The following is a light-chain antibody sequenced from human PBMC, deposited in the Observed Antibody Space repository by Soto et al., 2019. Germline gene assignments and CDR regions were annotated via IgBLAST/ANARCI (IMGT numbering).Light chain of an antibody. J-gene: IGKJ4*01. CDR2: AAS. CDR1: QGIGKD. V-gene: IGKV1-17*01. Sequence: DIPMTQSPSSLSASVGDRVTITCRASQGIGKDLGWYQQKPGKAPKRLMYAASSLQSGVPSRFSGSGSGTEFTLTISSLQPEDFATYYCLQHNSYPLTFGGGNKVEIK. CDR3: LQHNSYPLT.